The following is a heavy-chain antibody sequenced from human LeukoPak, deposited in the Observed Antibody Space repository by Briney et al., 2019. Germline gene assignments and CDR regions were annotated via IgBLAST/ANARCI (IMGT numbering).Heavy chain of an antibody. CDR2: ITWNGITI. CDR1: GFTLDVSA. V-gene: IGHV3-9*01. J-gene: IGHJ4*02. CDR3: AKDISRGGNFGGSFDY. Sequence: PGGSLRLSCAASGFTLDVSAMYWVRQAPGKGLVWVSGITWNGITIGYADSVKGRFTISRDNAKNSLYLQMNNLRAEDTAFYYCAKDISRGGNFGGSFDYWGQGTLVTVSS. D-gene: IGHD4-23*01.